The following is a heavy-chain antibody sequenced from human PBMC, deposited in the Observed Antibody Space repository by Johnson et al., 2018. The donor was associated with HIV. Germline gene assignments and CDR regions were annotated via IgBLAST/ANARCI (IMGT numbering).Heavy chain of an antibody. CDR1: GFTFSSYW. Sequence: VQLVESGGGVVRPGGSLRLSCAASGFTFSSYWMSWVRQAPGKGLEWVANIKQDGSEKYYVDSVKGRFTISRDNSKNTLYLQMNSLRAEDTAVYYCAPLGDAFDIWGQGTMVTVSS. J-gene: IGHJ3*02. CDR3: APLGDAFDI. V-gene: IGHV3-7*02. D-gene: IGHD7-27*01. CDR2: IKQDGSEK.